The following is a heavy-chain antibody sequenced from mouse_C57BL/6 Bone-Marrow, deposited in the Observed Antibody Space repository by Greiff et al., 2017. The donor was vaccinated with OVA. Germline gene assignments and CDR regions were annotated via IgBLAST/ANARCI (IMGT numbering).Heavy chain of an antibody. V-gene: IGHV1-55*01. D-gene: IGHD1-1*01. J-gene: IGHJ1*03. Sequence: VQLQQPGAELVKPGASVKMSCKASGYTFTSYWITWVKQRPGQGLEWIGDIYPGSGSTNYNEKFKSKATLTVDTSSSTAYMQLSSLTSEDSAVYYWASYYGSSRYWYFDVWGTGTTLTVSS. CDR2: IYPGSGST. CDR1: GYTFTSYW. CDR3: ASYYGSSRYWYFDV.